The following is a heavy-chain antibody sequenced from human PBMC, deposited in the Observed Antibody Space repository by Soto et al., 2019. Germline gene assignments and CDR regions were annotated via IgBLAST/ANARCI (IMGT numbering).Heavy chain of an antibody. CDR3: ARDELTGDPREAFDI. CDR2: ISCGSTFI. J-gene: IGHJ3*02. Sequence: PGGSLRLSCAASGFTFSSYAMSWVRQAPGKGLEWVSCISCGSTFIYYADSVTGRFTVSRDNAKNSLYLQMNSLRDEDTAVYYCARDELTGDPREAFDIWGQGTMVTVSS. CDR1: GFTFSSYA. D-gene: IGHD7-27*01. V-gene: IGHV3-48*02.